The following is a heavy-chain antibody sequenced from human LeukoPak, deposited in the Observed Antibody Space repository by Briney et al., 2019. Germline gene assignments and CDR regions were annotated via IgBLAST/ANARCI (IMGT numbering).Heavy chain of an antibody. V-gene: IGHV3-23*01. CDR3: AKDGWSTTGTTNFDY. CDR1: GFTFSSYG. Sequence: GGSLRLSCAASGFTFSSYGMSWARQAPGKGLEWVSGVSGSGGNTYYADSGKGPFTISRDNSKSTLYIQMNSLRVEDTAVYYCAKDGWSTTGTTNFDYWGEGTLVTVSS. J-gene: IGHJ4*02. CDR2: VSGSGGNT. D-gene: IGHD1-1*01.